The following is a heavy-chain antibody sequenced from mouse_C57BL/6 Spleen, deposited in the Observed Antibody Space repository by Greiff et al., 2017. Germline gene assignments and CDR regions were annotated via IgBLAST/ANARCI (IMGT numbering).Heavy chain of an antibody. CDR2: IYPGSGST. CDR1: RYTFTSYW. V-gene: IGHV1-55*01. D-gene: IGHD1-1*01. J-gene: IGHJ4*01. Sequence: VQLQQPGAELVKPGASVKMSCKASRYTFTSYWITWVKQRPGQGLEWIGDIYPGSGSTNYNEKFKSKATLTVDTSSSTAYMQLSSLTSEDSAVYYCAKGSYYYGAMDYWGQGTSVTVSS. CDR3: AKGSYYYGAMDY.